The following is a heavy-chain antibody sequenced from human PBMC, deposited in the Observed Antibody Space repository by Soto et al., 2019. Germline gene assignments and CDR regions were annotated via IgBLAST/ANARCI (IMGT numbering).Heavy chain of an antibody. J-gene: IGHJ4*02. V-gene: IGHV4-34*01. D-gene: IGHD2-2*01. CDR1: GGSFSGYY. CDR2: INHSGST. CDR3: ARYHTQLLFPFDY. Sequence: SETLSLTCAVYGGSFSGYYWSWIRQPPGKGLEWIGEINHSGSTNYNPSLKSRVTISVDTSKNQFSLKLSSVTAADTAVYYCARYHTQLLFPFDYWGPGTLVTLSS.